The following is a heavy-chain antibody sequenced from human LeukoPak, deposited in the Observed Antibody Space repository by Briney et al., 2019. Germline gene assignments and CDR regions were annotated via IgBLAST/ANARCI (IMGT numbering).Heavy chain of an antibody. J-gene: IGHJ4*02. V-gene: IGHV4-34*01. CDR1: GESFCAYY. Sequence: SETLSLTCAVYGESFCAYYWSWIRQPPGKGLEWIGEINHSGNASYNPSLKSRVTMSVDTSKSQFSLKLTSVTAADTAVYYCAGWHCNSISCERGFDYWGQGTLVTVSS. CDR2: INHSGNA. CDR3: AGWHCNSISCERGFDY. D-gene: IGHD2-2*01.